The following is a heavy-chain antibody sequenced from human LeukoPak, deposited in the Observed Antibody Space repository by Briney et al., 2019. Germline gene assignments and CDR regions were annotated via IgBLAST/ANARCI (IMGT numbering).Heavy chain of an antibody. CDR3: ARSEGQDDMVVVPAAMFDY. CDR1: GGTFISYA. D-gene: IGHD2-2*01. Sequence: SVNVSFKASGGTFISYAITWVRQAPGQGLEWMGGSIPIFGTANYAQKSHGRVTVTADESTSTAYIELSSLRSEETAVYYCARSEGQDDMVVVPAAMFDYWGQGTLVTVSS. J-gene: IGHJ4*02. V-gene: IGHV1-69*01. CDR2: SIPIFGTA.